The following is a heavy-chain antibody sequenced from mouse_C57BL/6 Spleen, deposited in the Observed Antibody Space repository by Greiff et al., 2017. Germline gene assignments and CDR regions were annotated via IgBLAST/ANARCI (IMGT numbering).Heavy chain of an antibody. J-gene: IGHJ4*01. Sequence: VQLQQSGPELVKPGASVKIPCKASGYTFTDYNMDWVKQSHGKSLEWIGDINPNNGGTIYNQKFKGKATLTVDKSSSTAYMELRSLTSEDTAVSYCARGLGGAMDYWGQGTSVTVSS. D-gene: IGHD2-13*01. CDR1: GYTFTDYN. V-gene: IGHV1-18*01. CDR3: ARGLGGAMDY. CDR2: INPNNGGT.